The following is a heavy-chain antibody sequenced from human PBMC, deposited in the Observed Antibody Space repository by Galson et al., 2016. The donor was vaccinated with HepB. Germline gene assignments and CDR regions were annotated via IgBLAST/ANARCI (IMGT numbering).Heavy chain of an antibody. CDR1: GFLVNSNY. V-gene: IGHV3-53*01. D-gene: IGHD2-8*01. CDR2: MYSGGSK. Sequence: SLRLSCAVSGFLVNSNYMTWVRLAPGRGLEWVAIMYSGGSKQYAGSAKGRFTISRDTSSQTLFLEASDLRAEDTGICYCARGYTSGVPFWWGQGTLVTVSS. CDR3: ARGYTSGVPFW. J-gene: IGHJ4*02.